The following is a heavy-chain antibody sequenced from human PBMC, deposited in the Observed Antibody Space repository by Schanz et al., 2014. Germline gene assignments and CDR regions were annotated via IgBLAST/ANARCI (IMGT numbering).Heavy chain of an antibody. CDR1: GYTFTSYY. CDR3: ARGGFVDSASFDS. Sequence: QVQLVQSGAEVKKPGASVKVSCEASGYTFTSYYIHWFRQAPGQGLEWMGLINPSVGKTNYAQNFQGRLTVTRDTSTSTVNMELSSVRSEDTTVYYCARGGFVDSASFDSWGQGTLVTVSS. J-gene: IGHJ4*02. V-gene: IGHV1-46*03. D-gene: IGHD3-22*01. CDR2: INPSVGKT.